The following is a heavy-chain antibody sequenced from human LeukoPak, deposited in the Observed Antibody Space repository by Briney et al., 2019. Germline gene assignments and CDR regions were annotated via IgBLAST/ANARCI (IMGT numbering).Heavy chain of an antibody. J-gene: IGHJ4*02. D-gene: IGHD3-16*02. V-gene: IGHV4-39*01. Sequence: PSETLSLTCTVSGGSISSSNYYWGWIRQPPGKGLEWIGSMYYSGNTDYNPSLKSRVTISVDTSKNQFSLKVNSVTAADTAVYYCARTLGWASSRYPFDGWGQGTLVAVSS. CDR2: MYYSGNT. CDR3: ARTLGWASSRYPFDG. CDR1: GGSISSSNYY.